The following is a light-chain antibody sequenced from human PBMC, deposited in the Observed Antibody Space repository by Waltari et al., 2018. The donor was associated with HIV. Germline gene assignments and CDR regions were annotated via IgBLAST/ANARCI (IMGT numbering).Light chain of an antibody. CDR2: DVS. V-gene: IGLV2-14*03. J-gene: IGLJ2*01. CDR1: SSDVGGYNS. Sequence: QSALTQPASVSGSPGQSITISCTGTSSDVGGYNSVSCYQQHPGKAPKLMIYDVSNRPSGVSNRFSGSKSGNTASLTISGLQAEDEADYYCSSYTSSSTPVVFGGGTKLTVL. CDR3: SSYTSSSTPVV.